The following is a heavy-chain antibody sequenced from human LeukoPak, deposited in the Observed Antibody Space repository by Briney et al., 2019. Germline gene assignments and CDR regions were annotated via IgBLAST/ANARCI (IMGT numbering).Heavy chain of an antibody. Sequence: GGSLRLSCAASGFTFSSYAMHWVRQAPGKGLEWVAVISYDGSNKYYADSVKGRFTISRDNSKNTLYLQMNSLRAEDTAVYYCARDPGFLLAGYFDWCFDYWGQGTLVTVSS. D-gene: IGHD3-9*01. J-gene: IGHJ4*02. CDR1: GFTFSSYA. V-gene: IGHV3-30-3*01. CDR3: ARDPGFLLAGYFDWCFDY. CDR2: ISYDGSNK.